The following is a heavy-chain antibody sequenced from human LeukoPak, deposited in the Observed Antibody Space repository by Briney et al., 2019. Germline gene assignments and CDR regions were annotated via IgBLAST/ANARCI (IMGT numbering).Heavy chain of an antibody. D-gene: IGHD3-22*01. CDR2: ISSSSGHI. J-gene: IGHJ4*02. CDR1: GFTFSIYS. CDR3: ARLHYYDSSGYPTSDY. Sequence: GGSLRLSCAASGFTFSIYSMNWVRQAPGKGLEWVSSISSSSGHIYYADSVKGRFTISRDNAKNSLYLQMNSLRAEDTAAYYCARLHYYDSSGYPTSDYWGQGTLVTVSS. V-gene: IGHV3-21*01.